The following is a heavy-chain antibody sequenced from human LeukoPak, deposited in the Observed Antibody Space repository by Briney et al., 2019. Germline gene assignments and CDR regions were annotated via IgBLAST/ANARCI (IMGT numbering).Heavy chain of an antibody. CDR3: ARDAGYYDFWSGRNDY. J-gene: IGHJ4*02. CDR2: ISSSGSTI. CDR1: GFTFSDYY. D-gene: IGHD3-3*01. V-gene: IGHV3-11*04. Sequence: GGSLRLSCAASGFTFSDYYRNWIRQAPGKGLEWVSYISSSGSTIFDADSVKGRFTISRDNAKNSLYLQMNSLRAEDTAVYYCARDAGYYDFWSGRNDYWGQGTLVTVSS.